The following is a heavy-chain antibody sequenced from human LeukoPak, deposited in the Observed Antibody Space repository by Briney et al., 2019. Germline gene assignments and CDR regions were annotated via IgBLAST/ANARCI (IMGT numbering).Heavy chain of an antibody. CDR1: GGSISSYY. D-gene: IGHD2-2*01. CDR3: ARERTYCSSTSCYNWFDP. V-gene: IGHV4-59*01. Sequence: PSGTLSLTCTVSGGSISSYYWSWIRQPPGKGLEWIGYIYYSGSTNYNPSLKSRVTISVDTSKNQFSLKLSSVTAADTAVYYCARERTYCSSTSCYNWFDPWGQGTLVTVSS. CDR2: IYYSGST. J-gene: IGHJ5*02.